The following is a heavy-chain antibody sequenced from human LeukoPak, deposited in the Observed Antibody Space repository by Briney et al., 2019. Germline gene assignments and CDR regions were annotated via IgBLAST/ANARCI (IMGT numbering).Heavy chain of an antibody. J-gene: IGHJ4*02. CDR2: IYYSGST. V-gene: IGHV4-39*01. Sequence: PSETLSLTCTVSGGSISSSSYYWGWIRQPPGKGLEWIGSIYYSGSTYYNPSLKSRVTISADTSKNQFSLKLSSVTAADTAVYYCASPGGSNYEHTIDYWGQGTLVTVSS. D-gene: IGHD4-11*01. CDR3: ASPGGSNYEHTIDY. CDR1: GGSISSSSYY.